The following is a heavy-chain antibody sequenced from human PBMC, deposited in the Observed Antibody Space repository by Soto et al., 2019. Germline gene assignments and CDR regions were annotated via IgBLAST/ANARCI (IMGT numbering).Heavy chain of an antibody. D-gene: IGHD3-22*01. V-gene: IGHV3-15*07. CDR1: GCTSSNVW. CDR3: TTDSYRTMTVVRFDY. Sequence: GRPKRHPCAAAGCTSSNVWGNCIRKAPEKKQKWVGRIKSKTDGGSTDFAAPVKGRFAISRDDSKNILYLQMNSLKIEDTAVYYCTTDSYRTMTVVRFDYWGHGTLVTVSS. CDR2: IKSKTDGGST. J-gene: IGHJ4*01.